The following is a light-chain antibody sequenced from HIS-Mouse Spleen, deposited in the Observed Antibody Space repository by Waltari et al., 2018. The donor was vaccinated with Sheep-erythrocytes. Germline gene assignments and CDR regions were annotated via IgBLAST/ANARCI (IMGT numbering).Light chain of an antibody. J-gene: IGLJ3*02. CDR3: CSYAGSSTPWV. CDR1: SSDVGSYNL. V-gene: IGLV2-23*01. Sequence: QSALTQPASVSGSPGQSITISCTGTSSDVGSYNLVSWYQQHPGKAPKLMLYEGSKRPSCVSNRFSGSKSGNTASLTISGLQAEDEADYYCCSYAGSSTPWVFGGGTKLTVL. CDR2: EGS.